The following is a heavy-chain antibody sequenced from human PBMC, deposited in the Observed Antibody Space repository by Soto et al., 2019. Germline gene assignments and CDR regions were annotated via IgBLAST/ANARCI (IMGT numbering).Heavy chain of an antibody. V-gene: IGHV1-69*04. D-gene: IGHD6-19*01. CDR3: ARDGEIGSGWYESSTTYNWFDP. CDR2: IIPILGIA. J-gene: IGHJ5*02. Sequence: ASVQVSCKASGGTFSSYTISWVRQAPGQGLEWMGRIIPILGIANYAQKFQGRVTITADKSTSTAYMELSSLRSEDTAVYYCARDGEIGSGWYESSTTYNWFDPWGQGTLVTVSS. CDR1: GGTFSSYT.